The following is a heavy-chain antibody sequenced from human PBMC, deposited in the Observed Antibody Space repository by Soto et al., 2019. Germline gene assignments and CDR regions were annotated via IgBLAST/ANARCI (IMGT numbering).Heavy chain of an antibody. CDR3: AREVRSNWFDP. CDR1: GGFISSYY. V-gene: IGHV4-59*01. J-gene: IGHJ5*02. D-gene: IGHD4-17*01. Sequence: SETLSLICTVSGGFISSYYWSWIRQPPGKGLEWIGNIYYSGSTNSGSTNYSPSLKSRVTISVDTSKNQFYLNVRSVTAADTAVYYCAREVRSNWFDPWGQGTLVTVSS. CDR2: IYYSGSTNSGST.